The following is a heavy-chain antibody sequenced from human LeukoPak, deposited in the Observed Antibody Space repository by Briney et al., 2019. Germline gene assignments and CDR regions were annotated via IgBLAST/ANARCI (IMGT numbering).Heavy chain of an antibody. Sequence: ASVKVSCKASGGTFSSYAISWVRQAPGQGLEWMGRIIPIFGTANYAQKLQGRVTMTTDTSTSTAYMELRSLRSDDTAVYYCASSSRNWFDPWGQGTLVTVSS. D-gene: IGHD6-13*01. V-gene: IGHV1-69*05. J-gene: IGHJ5*02. CDR3: ASSSRNWFDP. CDR1: GGTFSSYA. CDR2: IIPIFGTA.